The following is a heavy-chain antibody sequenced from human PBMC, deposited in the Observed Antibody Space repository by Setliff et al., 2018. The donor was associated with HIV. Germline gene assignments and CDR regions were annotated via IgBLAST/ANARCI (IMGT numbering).Heavy chain of an antibody. CDR1: GYIFSDYH. CDR2: IIPIFGTA. Sequence: SVKVSCKTSGYIFSDYHISWVRQAPGQGLEWMGGIIPIFGTANYAQKFQGRVTITTDESTSTAYMELSSLRSEDTAVYYCARDLNWDPDYWGRGTLVTVSS. J-gene: IGHJ4*02. CDR3: ARDLNWDPDY. D-gene: IGHD7-27*01. V-gene: IGHV1-69*05.